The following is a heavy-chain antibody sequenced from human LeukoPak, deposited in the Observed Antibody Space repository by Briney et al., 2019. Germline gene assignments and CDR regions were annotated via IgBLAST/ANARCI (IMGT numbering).Heavy chain of an antibody. V-gene: IGHV3-23*01. CDR3: AGDHRPGEETAKAPAV. J-gene: IGHJ4*02. CDR2: LIENGATT. D-gene: IGHD5-18*01. Sequence: GGSLRLSCAASGFTFSSHAMSWVRRAPGKGLEWVSGLIENGATTYYADSVKGRFTISRDNSKNTLYLQMNSLRSDTAVYYCAGDHRPGEETAKAPAVWGQGTLVTVSS. CDR1: GFTFSSHA.